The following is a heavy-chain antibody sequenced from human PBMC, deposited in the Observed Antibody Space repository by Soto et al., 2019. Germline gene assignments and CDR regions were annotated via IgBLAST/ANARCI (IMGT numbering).Heavy chain of an antibody. Sequence: GGSLRLSCAASGFTFSSYWMSWVRQAPGKGLEWVANIKQDGSEKYYVDSVKGRFTISRDNAKNSLYLQMNSLRAEDTAVYYCARARFGFSLDTAMPGDYWGQGTLVTVSS. J-gene: IGHJ4*02. CDR1: GFTFSSYW. CDR3: ARARFGFSLDTAMPGDY. D-gene: IGHD5-18*01. CDR2: IKQDGSEK. V-gene: IGHV3-7*01.